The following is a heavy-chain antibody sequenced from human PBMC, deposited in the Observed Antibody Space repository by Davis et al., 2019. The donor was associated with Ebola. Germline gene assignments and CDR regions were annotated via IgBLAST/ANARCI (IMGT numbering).Heavy chain of an antibody. CDR2: ISIGGGNT. J-gene: IGHJ6*03. Sequence: GGSLRLSCAASGFTFSSYAMTWVRQAPGKGLEWVSGISIGGGNTFYSDSVKGRFTISRDDSQNTLYLQMNSLRAEDTAVYYCAKEEYCSSTSCLYYYYYMDVWGKGTTVTVSS. V-gene: IGHV3-23*01. CDR1: GFTFSSYA. D-gene: IGHD2-2*01. CDR3: AKEEYCSSTSCLYYYYYMDV.